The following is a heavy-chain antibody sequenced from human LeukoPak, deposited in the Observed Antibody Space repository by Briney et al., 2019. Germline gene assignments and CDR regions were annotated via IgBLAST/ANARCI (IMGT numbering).Heavy chain of an antibody. Sequence: PSETLSLTCAVSGGSISSGGYSWRWIRQPPGKGLEWIGYIYHSGSTYYNPSLKSRVTISVDRSKNQFSLKLSSVTAADTAVYYCASSSSSWYGWFFAYWGQGTLVTVSS. J-gene: IGHJ4*02. CDR2: IYHSGST. V-gene: IGHV4-30-2*01. CDR1: GGSISSGGYS. CDR3: ASSSSSWYGWFFAY. D-gene: IGHD6-13*01.